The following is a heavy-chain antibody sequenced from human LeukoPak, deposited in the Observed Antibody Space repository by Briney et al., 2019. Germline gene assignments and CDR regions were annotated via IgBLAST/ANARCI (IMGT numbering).Heavy chain of an antibody. J-gene: IGHJ6*04. CDR3: AELGITMIGGV. CDR1: GFIVSSKY. Sequence: GGSLRLSCAASGFIVSSKYMSWVRQAPGKGLEWVSVIYSGGSTHYAGSVKGRFTISRDNSKNMLYLQMNSLRAEDTAVYYCAELGITMIGGVWGKGTTVTISS. V-gene: IGHV3-66*01. CDR2: IYSGGST. D-gene: IGHD3-10*02.